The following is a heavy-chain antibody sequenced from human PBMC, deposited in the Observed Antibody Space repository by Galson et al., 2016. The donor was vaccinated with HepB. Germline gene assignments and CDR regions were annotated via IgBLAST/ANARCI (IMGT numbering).Heavy chain of an antibody. CDR1: GFSLSTSGVG. Sequence: PALVKPTQTLTLTCTFSGFSLSTSGVGVGWIRQPPGKALEWLALIYWNDDKRYSPSLKTRLAITKDSSRNQVVLTMTNVDPVDTATYFCARRWNDILTCYDSPGFFDPWGQGTLVTVSS. V-gene: IGHV2-5*01. CDR3: ARRWNDILTCYDSPGFFDP. CDR2: IYWNDDK. D-gene: IGHD3-9*01. J-gene: IGHJ5*01.